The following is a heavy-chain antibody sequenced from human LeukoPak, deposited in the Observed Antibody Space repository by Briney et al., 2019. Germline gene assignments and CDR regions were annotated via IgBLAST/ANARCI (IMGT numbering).Heavy chain of an antibody. CDR3: ARGGGLDV. V-gene: IGHV3-7*04. J-gene: IGHJ6*02. CDR1: GLTFSSYW. CDR2: INHNGNVN. Sequence: GSLRLSCAASGLTFSSYWMNWARQAPGKGLEWVASINHNGNVNYYVDSVKGRFTISRDNAKNSLYLQMSNLRAEDTAVYFCARGGGLDVWGQGATVTVS.